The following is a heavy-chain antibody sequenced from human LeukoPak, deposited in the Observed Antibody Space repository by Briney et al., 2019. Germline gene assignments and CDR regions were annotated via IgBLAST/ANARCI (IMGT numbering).Heavy chain of an antibody. CDR2: ISSSSSYI. D-gene: IGHD2-15*01. CDR3: AREDGYCSGGNCYSYFDS. Sequence: GGSLRLSCAASGFTFSSYSMNWVRQAPGKGLEWVSSISSSSSYIYYADSVKGRFTITRDNTRSSLFLQMYSLRAEDTAVYLCAREDGYCSGGNCYSYFDSWGQGTLVTVSS. V-gene: IGHV3-21*01. CDR1: GFTFSSYS. J-gene: IGHJ4*02.